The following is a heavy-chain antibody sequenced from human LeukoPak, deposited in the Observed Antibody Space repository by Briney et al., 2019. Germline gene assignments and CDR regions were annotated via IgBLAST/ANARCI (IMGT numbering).Heavy chain of an antibody. Sequence: ASVKVSCKASGGTFSSYAISWVRQAPGQGLEWMGGIIPIFGTANYAQKFQGRVTITADESTSTAYMELSRLRSDDTAVYYCARDITAAGIDYWGQGTLVTVSS. V-gene: IGHV1-69*13. CDR1: GGTFSSYA. D-gene: IGHD6-13*01. CDR2: IIPIFGTA. CDR3: ARDITAAGIDY. J-gene: IGHJ4*02.